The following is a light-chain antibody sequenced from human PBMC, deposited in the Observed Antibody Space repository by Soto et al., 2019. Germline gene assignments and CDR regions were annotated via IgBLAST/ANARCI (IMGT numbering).Light chain of an antibody. CDR2: EVS. J-gene: IGLJ1*01. V-gene: IGLV2-14*01. CDR3: SSYTCSSTLV. Sequence: QSALTQPASVSGAPGQSITIACTGTSSDVGGYNYVSWYQQHPGKAPKLMIYEVSDRPSWVSNRFSGSKSGNTASLTISGLQAEDEADYYCSSYTCSSTLVFGTGTQLTVL. CDR1: SSDVGGYNY.